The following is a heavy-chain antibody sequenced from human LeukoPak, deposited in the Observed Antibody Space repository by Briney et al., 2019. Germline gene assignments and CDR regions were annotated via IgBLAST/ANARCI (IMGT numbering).Heavy chain of an antibody. J-gene: IGHJ3*02. CDR3: ASDTWATVSNDAFDI. CDR2: IWYDGSNK. D-gene: IGHD4-17*01. V-gene: IGHV3-33*01. Sequence: SGGSLRLSCAASGFSISSYGMHWVRQGPGKGLEWVAVIWYDGSNKYYADSVKGRFTISRDNSKNTVYLEMNSLRAEDTAVYYCASDTWATVSNDAFDIWGQGTMVTVSS. CDR1: GFSISSYG.